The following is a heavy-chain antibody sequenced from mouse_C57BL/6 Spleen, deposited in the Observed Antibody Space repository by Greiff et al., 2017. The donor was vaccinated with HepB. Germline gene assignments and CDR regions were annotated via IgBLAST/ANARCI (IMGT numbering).Heavy chain of an antibody. CDR3: ARNPSYYSNYSMDY. V-gene: IGHV1-18*01. J-gene: IGHJ4*01. D-gene: IGHD2-5*01. CDR1: GYTFTDYN. Sequence: EVQLQQSGPELVKPGASVKIPCKASGYTFTDYNMDWVKQSHGKSLEWIGDINPNNGGTIYNQKFKGKATLTVDKSSSTAYMELRSLTSEDTAVYYCARNPSYYSNYSMDYWGQRTSVTVSS. CDR2: INPNNGGT.